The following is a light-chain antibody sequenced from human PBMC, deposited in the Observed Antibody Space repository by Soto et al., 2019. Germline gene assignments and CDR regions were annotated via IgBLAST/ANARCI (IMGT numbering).Light chain of an antibody. V-gene: IGKV1-39*01. J-gene: IGKJ5*01. CDR1: QPISSY. Sequence: DIEMTQSPSALSASEGDKVTITCQASQPISSYLNWYQHKPGEAPRLLIYFISRLQSGAPSRFSGSGSGKDFTLTIDSPQPEDTATYYCQQTYSRPVTFGQGTRLAIK. CDR2: FIS. CDR3: QQTYSRPVT.